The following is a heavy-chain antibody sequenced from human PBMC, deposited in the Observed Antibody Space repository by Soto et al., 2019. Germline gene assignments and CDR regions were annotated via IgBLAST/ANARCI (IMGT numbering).Heavy chain of an antibody. CDR3: ARDNLAFQGAFDL. J-gene: IGHJ4*02. V-gene: IGHV3-21*01. D-gene: IGHD3-16*01. CDR2: ITGTSAFT. Sequence: GGSRDSPAQLLDSSSATFNSIGSARLQGGGLEWLSSITGTSAFTEYAESIEGRFTISRDNPNKLLFLHMDNLRPEDTAVYYCARDNLAFQGAFDLWGQGTLVTVSS. CDR1: DSSSATF.